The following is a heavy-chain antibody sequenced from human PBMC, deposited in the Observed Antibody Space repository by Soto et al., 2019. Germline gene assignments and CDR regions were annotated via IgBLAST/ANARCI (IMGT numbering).Heavy chain of an antibody. Sequence: GASVKVSCKASGYTFTSFGISWVRQAPGQGLEWMGWISAYNGNTKYAQKLQGRVTMTTDTSTSTAYMELRSLRSDDTAVYYCARDQAMAQFDYWGQGALVTVSS. CDR3: ARDQAMAQFDY. D-gene: IGHD5-18*01. CDR2: ISAYNGNT. CDR1: GYTFTSFG. V-gene: IGHV1-18*01. J-gene: IGHJ4*02.